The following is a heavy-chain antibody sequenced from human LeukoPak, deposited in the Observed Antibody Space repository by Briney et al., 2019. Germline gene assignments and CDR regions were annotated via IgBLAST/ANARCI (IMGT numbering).Heavy chain of an antibody. D-gene: IGHD3-10*01. CDR1: GFTFSSYW. CDR3: AKDAEYIWFGESEPYYFDY. CDR2: IKKDGNEK. J-gene: IGHJ4*02. Sequence: GGSLRLSCAASGFTFSSYWMSWVRQAPGKGLEWVANIKKDGNEKYYVDSVRGRFTISRDNAKTSLYLQMNSLRAEDTAVYYCAKDAEYIWFGESEPYYFDYWGQGTLVTVSS. V-gene: IGHV3-7*03.